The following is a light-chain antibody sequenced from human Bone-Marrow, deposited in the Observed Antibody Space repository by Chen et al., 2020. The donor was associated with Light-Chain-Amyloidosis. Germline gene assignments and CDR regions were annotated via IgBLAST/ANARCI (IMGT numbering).Light chain of an antibody. CDR3: QQYNSYPALT. V-gene: IGKV1-5*01. J-gene: IGKJ4*01. CDR1: QSISSW. Sequence: DIQMTQSPSTLSASVGDRVTITCRASQSISSWLAWYQPKPGKAPKLLINDASSLESGVPSRLSGSGSRTEFTLTISSLQPHDFATYYGQQYNSYPALTFRGGTKVEIK. CDR2: DAS.